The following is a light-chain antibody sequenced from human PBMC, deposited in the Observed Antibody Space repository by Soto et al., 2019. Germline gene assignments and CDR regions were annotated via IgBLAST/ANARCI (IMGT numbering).Light chain of an antibody. CDR2: GAS. Sequence: EIMLTQSPGTLSLSPGERATLSCRASQSVSSSYLAWYQQKPGQAPRLLIYGASSRATGIPDRFSGSGSGPDFTLTISRVEPAEVAVYYCQQYGSSPRTFGQGTKVEIK. CDR3: QQYGSSPRT. V-gene: IGKV3-20*01. CDR1: QSVSSSY. J-gene: IGKJ1*01.